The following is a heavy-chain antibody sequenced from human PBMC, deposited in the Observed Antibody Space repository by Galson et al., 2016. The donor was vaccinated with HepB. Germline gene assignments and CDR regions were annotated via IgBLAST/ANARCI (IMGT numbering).Heavy chain of an antibody. D-gene: IGHD2-8*02. Sequence: QSGAEVKKPGESLKISCKASGYTFSTYWIGWVRQRPGQGLEWMGIIYPGDSDTRHSPSLQGQVTISADKSISTAFLQWSSLKASDTAMYYCARLNCAGGTCYLDYWGQGTLVTVSS. J-gene: IGHJ4*02. V-gene: IGHV5-51*01. CDR2: IYPGDSDT. CDR3: ARLNCAGGTCYLDY. CDR1: GYTFSTYW.